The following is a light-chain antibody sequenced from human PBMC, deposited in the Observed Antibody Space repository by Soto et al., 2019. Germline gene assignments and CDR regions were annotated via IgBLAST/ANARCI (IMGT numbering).Light chain of an antibody. CDR3: QQYDTSPWT. CDR1: QSVSSTY. J-gene: IGKJ1*01. Sequence: EIVLTQSPGTLSLSPGDRVTLSCRASQSVSSTYLAWNQQTPGQAPRLLIYGASSRATGIPDRFSGSGSGTAFTLTISRLEPEDFAVYYCQQYDTSPWTFGQGTKVEIK. CDR2: GAS. V-gene: IGKV3-20*01.